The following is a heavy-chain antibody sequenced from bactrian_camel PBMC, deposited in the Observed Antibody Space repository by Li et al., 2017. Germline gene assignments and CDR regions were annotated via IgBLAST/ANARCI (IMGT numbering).Heavy chain of an antibody. CDR1: ALTLSSYW. J-gene: IGHJ6*01. Sequence: HVQLVESGGGSVPTGGSLRLSCAADALTLSSYWMYWVRQAPGRGLEWVSSINRGGSTTYYADSVKGRFIISRDNAKNAVYLQLNSLKTEDTAMYYCAKESRFGGVGQADFGYWGQGTQVTVS. CDR2: INRGGSTT. D-gene: IGHD5*01. V-gene: IGHV3S1*01. CDR3: AKESRFGGVGQADFGY.